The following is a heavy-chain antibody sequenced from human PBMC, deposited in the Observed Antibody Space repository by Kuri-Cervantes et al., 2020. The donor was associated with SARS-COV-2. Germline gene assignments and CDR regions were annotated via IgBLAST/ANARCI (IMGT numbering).Heavy chain of an antibody. J-gene: IGHJ4*02. V-gene: IGHV1-69*13. CDR1: GDTLNHYI. CDR2: ISPIFGTA. Sequence: SVKVSCKASGDTLNHYILNWVRQAPGQGLEWMGGISPIFGTAIYAKKFQDRVTTTADESTSTAYMELSSLRSDDTAVYYCARDTGNRRLGIDSWGQGTLVTVSS. D-gene: IGHD7-27*01. CDR3: ARDTGNRRLGIDS.